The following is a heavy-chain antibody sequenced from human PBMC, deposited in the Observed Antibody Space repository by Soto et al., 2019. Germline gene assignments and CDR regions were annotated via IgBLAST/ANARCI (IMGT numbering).Heavy chain of an antibody. V-gene: IGHV1-69*13. CDR1: GGTFSSYA. CDR2: IIPIFGTA. D-gene: IGHD2-2*01. Sequence: GASVKVSCKASGGTFSSYAISWVRQAPGQGLEWMGGIIPIFGTANYAQKFQGRVTITADESTSTAYMELSSLRSEDTAVYYCARAPRKLGYCSSTSCLYYFDYWGQGTLVTVSS. CDR3: ARAPRKLGYCSSTSCLYYFDY. J-gene: IGHJ4*02.